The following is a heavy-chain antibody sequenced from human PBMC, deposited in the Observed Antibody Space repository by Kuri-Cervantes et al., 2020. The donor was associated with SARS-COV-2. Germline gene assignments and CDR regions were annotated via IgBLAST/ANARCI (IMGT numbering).Heavy chain of an antibody. V-gene: IGHV4-34*01. Sequence: SQTLSLTCAVYGGSFSGYYWSWIRQPPGKGLEWIGSIYYSGSTYYNPSLKSRVTISVDTSKNQFSLKLSSVTAADTAVYYCARAGVWGSYRYSRFDYWGQGNLVTVSS. J-gene: IGHJ4*02. D-gene: IGHD3-16*02. CDR1: GGSFSGYY. CDR2: IYYSGST. CDR3: ARAGVWGSYRYSRFDY.